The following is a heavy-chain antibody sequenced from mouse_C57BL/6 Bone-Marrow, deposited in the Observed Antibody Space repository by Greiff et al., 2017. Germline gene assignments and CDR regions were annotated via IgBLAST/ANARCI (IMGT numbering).Heavy chain of an antibody. J-gene: IGHJ2*01. CDR1: GYTFTSYW. V-gene: IGHV1-50*01. D-gene: IGHD1-1*01. Sequence: QVQLQQPGAELVKPGASVKLSCKASGYTFTSYWMQWVKQRPGQGLEWIGEIDPSDSYTNYNQKFKGKATLTVDTSSSTAYMQLSSLTSEDSAVYYCARGFYYYGSSLYFDYWGQGTTRTVSS. CDR2: IDPSDSYT. CDR3: ARGFYYYGSSLYFDY.